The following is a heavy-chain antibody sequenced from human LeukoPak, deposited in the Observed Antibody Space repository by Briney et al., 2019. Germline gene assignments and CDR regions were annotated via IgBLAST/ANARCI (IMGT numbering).Heavy chain of an antibody. CDR2: MNPNSGNT. CDR3: ARSTIAAAGTQGNWFDP. CDR1: GYTFTSYD. V-gene: IGHV1-8*01. Sequence: GASVKASCKASGYTFTSYDINWVRQATGQGLEWMGWMNPNSGNTGYAQKFQGRVTMTRNTSISTAYMELSSLRSEDTAVYYCARSTIAAAGTQGNWFDPWGQGTLVTVSS. D-gene: IGHD6-13*01. J-gene: IGHJ5*02.